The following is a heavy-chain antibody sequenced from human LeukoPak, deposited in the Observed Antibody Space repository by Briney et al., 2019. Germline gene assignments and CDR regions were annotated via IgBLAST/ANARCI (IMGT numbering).Heavy chain of an antibody. CDR3: ATYCSSTSCYTI. J-gene: IGHJ4*02. CDR1: GFTFSSYA. D-gene: IGHD2-2*02. V-gene: IGHV3-64*01. CDR2: ISSNGSST. Sequence: PGGSLRLSCAASGFTFSSYAMHWVRQAPGKGLEYVSAISSNGSSTYYANSVKGRFTISRDNSKNTLYLQMGSLRAEDMAVYYCATYCSSTSCYTIWGQGTLVTVSS.